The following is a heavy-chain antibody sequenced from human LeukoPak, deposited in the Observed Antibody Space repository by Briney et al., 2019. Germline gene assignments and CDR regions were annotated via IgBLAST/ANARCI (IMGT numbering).Heavy chain of an antibody. CDR1: GYTFTSYY. J-gene: IGHJ4*02. V-gene: IGHV1-46*01. CDR2: INPSGGST. D-gene: IGHD6-19*01. CDR3: AREMGKSSGFDY. Sequence: ASLTVSCTASGYTFTSYYMHWVRQAPGQGLEWKGIINPSGGSTSYAQKFQGRVTMTRDTSTSTVYMELSSLRSEDAAVYYCAREMGKSSGFDYWGQGTLVTVSS.